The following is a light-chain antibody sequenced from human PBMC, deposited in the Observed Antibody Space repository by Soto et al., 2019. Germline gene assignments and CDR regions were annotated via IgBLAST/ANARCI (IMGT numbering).Light chain of an antibody. CDR3: TSYTSSSTLEV. CDR1: SSDVGGYNY. CDR2: EVS. V-gene: IGLV2-14*01. Sequence: QSALTQPASVSGSPGQWITISCTGTSSDVGGYNYVSWYQQHPGKAPKLMIYEVSNRPSGVSNRFSGSKSGNTASLTISGLQAEDEADYYCTSYTSSSTLEVFGTGTKVTVL. J-gene: IGLJ1*01.